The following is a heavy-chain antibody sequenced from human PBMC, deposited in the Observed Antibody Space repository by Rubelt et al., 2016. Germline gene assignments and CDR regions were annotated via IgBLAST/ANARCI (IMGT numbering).Heavy chain of an antibody. J-gene: IGHJ4*02. D-gene: IGHD6-19*01. CDR2: IYYSGST. V-gene: IGHV4-39*07. Sequence: QLQLQESGPGLVKPSETLSLTCTVSGGSISSSSYYWGWIRQPPGKGLEWIGSIYYSGSTYYNPSLKSRVTISVDTSKNQFSLKLSAVTAADTAVYYCARDHSSGWYLEGFFDYWGQGTLVTVSS. CDR1: GGSISSSSYY. CDR3: ARDHSSGWYLEGFFDY.